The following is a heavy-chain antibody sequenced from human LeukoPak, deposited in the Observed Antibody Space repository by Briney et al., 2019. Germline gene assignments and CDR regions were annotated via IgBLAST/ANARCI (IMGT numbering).Heavy chain of an antibody. J-gene: IGHJ4*02. D-gene: IGHD1-26*01. CDR1: GFTFSSYG. Sequence: GGSLRLSCAASGFTFSSYGMHWVRRAPGKGLEWVAFIRYDGSNKYYADSVKGRFTIARDNSKNTLYLHMSSLRAEDTAVYYRARLAGAGSSGFDYWGQGTLVTVSS. V-gene: IGHV3-33*08. CDR3: ARLAGAGSSGFDY. CDR2: IRYDGSNK.